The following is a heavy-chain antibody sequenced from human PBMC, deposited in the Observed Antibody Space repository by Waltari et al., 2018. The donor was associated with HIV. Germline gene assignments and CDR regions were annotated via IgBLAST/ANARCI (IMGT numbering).Heavy chain of an antibody. J-gene: IGHJ4*02. CDR1: GGSISSSSYY. CDR3: ATTMIVVVPEYYFDY. Sequence: QLQLQESGPGLVKPSETLSLTCTVSGGSISSSSYYWGWIRQPPGKGLEWIGSIYYRGSTYYNPALKSRVTISVDTSKNQFSLKLSSVTAADTAVYYCATTMIVVVPEYYFDYWGQGTLVTVSS. CDR2: IYYRGST. V-gene: IGHV4-39*01. D-gene: IGHD3-22*01.